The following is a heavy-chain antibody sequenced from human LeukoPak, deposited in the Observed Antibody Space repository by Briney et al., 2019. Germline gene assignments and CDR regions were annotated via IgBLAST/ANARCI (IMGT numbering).Heavy chain of an antibody. V-gene: IGHV1-69*06. CDR3: ARVALSKSGYYAY. D-gene: IGHD3-3*01. CDR2: IIPIFGTA. Sequence: SVKVSCKASGGTFSSYAISWVRQAPGQGLEWMGGIIPIFGTANYAQKFQGRVTITADKSTSTAYMELSSLRSEDTAVYYCARVALSKSGYYAYWGQGTLVTVSS. J-gene: IGHJ4*02. CDR1: GGTFSSYA.